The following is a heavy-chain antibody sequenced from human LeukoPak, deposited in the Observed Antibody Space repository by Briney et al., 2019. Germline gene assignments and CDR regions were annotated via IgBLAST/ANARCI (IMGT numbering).Heavy chain of an antibody. Sequence: SETLFLTCTVSGGSISSYYWSWIRQPPGKGLEWIGYIYYSGSTNYNPSLKSRVTISVDTSKNQFSLKLSSVTAADTAVYYCVRDSSGYFDYWGQGTLVTVSS. J-gene: IGHJ4*02. CDR1: GGSISSYY. CDR3: VRDSSGYFDY. CDR2: IYYSGST. V-gene: IGHV4-59*01. D-gene: IGHD3-22*01.